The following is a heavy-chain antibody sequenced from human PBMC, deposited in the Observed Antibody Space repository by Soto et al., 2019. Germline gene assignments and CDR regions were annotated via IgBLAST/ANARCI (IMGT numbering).Heavy chain of an antibody. V-gene: IGHV4-30-2*06. CDR1: SGSISSGGYS. CDR3: ASGSHVPHY. D-gene: IGHD6-6*01. CDR2: ISHSGST. J-gene: IGHJ4*02. Sequence: QLQLQESGSGLVKPSQTLSLTCAVSSGSISSGGYSWSWIRQSPGKGLEWIGYISHSGSTYYNPSLKSRVPMSVDRSKNQFSLKLSSVTAADTAVYYCASGSHVPHYWGQGTLVTVSS.